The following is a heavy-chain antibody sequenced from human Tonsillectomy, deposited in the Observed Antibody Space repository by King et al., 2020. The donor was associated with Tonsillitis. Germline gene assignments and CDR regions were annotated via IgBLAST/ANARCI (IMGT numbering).Heavy chain of an antibody. D-gene: IGHD3-10*01. CDR3: VVTGASMGY. CDR1: GFTFSGYY. V-gene: IGHV3-11*01. Sequence: VQLVESGGDLVKPGGSLRLSCAGSGFTFSGYYMSWIRQSPGKGLEWVSYISSSGSNIFYADSVKGRFTISRDNTKNSLYLQMNSLRAEDTAMYDCVVTGASMGYWGQGTLVTVSS. CDR2: ISSSGSNI. J-gene: IGHJ4*02.